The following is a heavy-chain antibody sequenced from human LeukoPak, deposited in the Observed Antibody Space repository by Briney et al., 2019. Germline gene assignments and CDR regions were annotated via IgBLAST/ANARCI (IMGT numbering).Heavy chain of an antibody. Sequence: SETLSLTCTVSGGSISSYYWNWLRQPAGKGLEWIGRIYTSGSTNYNPSLKSRVTMSVDTSKNQFSLELSSVTAADTAVYYCAEVRRDTAMVTWGQGTLVTVSS. V-gene: IGHV4-4*07. CDR2: IYTSGST. CDR1: GGSISSYY. CDR3: AEVRRDTAMVT. J-gene: IGHJ5*02. D-gene: IGHD5-18*01.